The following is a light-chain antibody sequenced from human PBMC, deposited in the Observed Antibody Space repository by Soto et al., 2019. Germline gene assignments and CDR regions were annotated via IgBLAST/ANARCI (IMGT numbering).Light chain of an antibody. J-gene: IGKJ4*02. V-gene: IGKV3-20*01. Sequence: EIVLTQSPGTLSLSPGERATLSCRASQSVSSSYLAWYQQKPGQAPRLLIYGASSRATGIPDRFSGSGSGTVFTLTISRLEPEDFAGYYCQQYGSSPLTFGGGTKVEIK. CDR3: QQYGSSPLT. CDR2: GAS. CDR1: QSVSSSY.